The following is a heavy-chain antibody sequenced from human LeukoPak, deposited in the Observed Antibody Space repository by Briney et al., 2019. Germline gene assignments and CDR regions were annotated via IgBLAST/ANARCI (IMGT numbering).Heavy chain of an antibody. D-gene: IGHD1-26*01. Sequence: PGRSLRLSGAATGFTFKDYGMHWVRQPPGKGLEWVSSINWNGGGTDYADSVKGRFTISRDNAKYSLYLQLSSLRPEDTALYYCAKHMRATNTYSFFGLDVWGQGTTVTVSS. CDR2: INWNGGGT. CDR1: GFTFKDYG. V-gene: IGHV3-9*01. J-gene: IGHJ6*02. CDR3: AKHMRATNTYSFFGLDV.